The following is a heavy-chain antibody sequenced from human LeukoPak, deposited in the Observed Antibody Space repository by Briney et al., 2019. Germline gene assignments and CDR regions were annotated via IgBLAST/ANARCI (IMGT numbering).Heavy chain of an antibody. V-gene: IGHV4-59*08. CDR3: ARHVGCQPSDGYNP. Sequence: SETLSLTCTVSGGSISSYYWSWIRQPPGKGLEWIGYIYYSGSTNYNPSLKSRVTISVDTSKNQFSLKLSSVTAADTAVYYCARHVGCQPSDGYNPWGQGTLVTVSS. D-gene: IGHD2-21*01. J-gene: IGHJ5*02. CDR1: GGSISSYY. CDR2: IYYSGST.